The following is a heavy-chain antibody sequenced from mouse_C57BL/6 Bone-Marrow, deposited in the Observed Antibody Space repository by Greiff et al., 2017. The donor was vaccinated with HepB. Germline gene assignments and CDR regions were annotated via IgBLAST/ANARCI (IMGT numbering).Heavy chain of an antibody. J-gene: IGHJ1*03. CDR3: AVLLRNWYFDV. Sequence: EVQLQESGPGLVKPSQSLSLTCSVTGYSITSGYYWNWIRQFPGNKLEWMGYISYDGSNNYNPSLKNRISITRDTSKNQFFLKLNSVTTEDTATYYCAVLLRNWYFDVWGTGTTVTVSS. D-gene: IGHD1-1*01. CDR2: ISYDGSN. V-gene: IGHV3-6*01. CDR1: GYSITSGYY.